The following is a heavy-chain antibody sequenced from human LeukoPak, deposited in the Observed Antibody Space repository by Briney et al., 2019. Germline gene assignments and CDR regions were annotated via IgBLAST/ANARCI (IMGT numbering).Heavy chain of an antibody. CDR2: IIPIFGTA. V-gene: IGHV1-69*13. CDR1: GGTFSSYA. D-gene: IGHD4-11*01. J-gene: IGHJ6*03. CDR3: AIWSLSEKYSRQYYYMDV. Sequence: SVKVSCKASGGTFSSYAISWVRQAPGQGLEWMGGIIPIFGTANYAQKFQGRVTITADESASTAYMELSSLRSEDTAVYYCAIWSLSEKYSRQYYYMDVWGKGTTVTISS.